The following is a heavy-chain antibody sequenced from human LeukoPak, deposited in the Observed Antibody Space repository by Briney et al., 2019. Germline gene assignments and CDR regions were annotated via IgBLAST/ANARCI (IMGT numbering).Heavy chain of an antibody. CDR1: GFNFNYYP. Sequence: GGSLRLSCAASGFNFNYYPVHWVRQAPGKGLVWVAFISDNGSLKYYADSVKGRFTISRDNSNHTLYLQMNSLRGDDTAVYYCARGRSGSSPVLDYYMDVWGKGTTVTVSS. CDR3: ARGRSGSSPVLDYYMDV. V-gene: IGHV3-30*14. D-gene: IGHD6-19*01. CDR2: ISDNGSLK. J-gene: IGHJ6*03.